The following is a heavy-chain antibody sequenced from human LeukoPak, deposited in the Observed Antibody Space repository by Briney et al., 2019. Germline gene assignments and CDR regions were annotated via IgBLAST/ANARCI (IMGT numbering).Heavy chain of an antibody. CDR3: ASAADYDILTGYLV. J-gene: IGHJ4*02. Sequence: GGSLRLSCAASGFTFSSYSMNWVRQAPGKGLEWVSYISSGSSTIYYADSVKGRFTISRDNAKNSLYLQMNSLRAEDTAVYYCASAADYDILTGYLVWGQGTLVTVSS. D-gene: IGHD3-9*01. CDR1: GFTFSSYS. CDR2: ISSGSSTI. V-gene: IGHV3-48*01.